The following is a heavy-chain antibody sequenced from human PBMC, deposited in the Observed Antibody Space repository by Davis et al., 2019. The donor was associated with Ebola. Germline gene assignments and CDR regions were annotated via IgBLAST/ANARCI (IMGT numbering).Heavy chain of an antibody. CDR2: IQQDGSEK. J-gene: IGHJ3*01. V-gene: IGHV3-7*03. CDR1: GFTFSNYW. CDR3: ARDTSTTLVPPFSAFDL. Sequence: GESLKISCAASGFTFSNYWMSWVRQAPGRGLEWVANIQQDGSEKFYVDSVKGRFTVSRDNAQRTLFLQINRLRPEDTALYFCARDTSTTLVPPFSAFDLWGQGTMVTVTS. D-gene: IGHD2-8*01.